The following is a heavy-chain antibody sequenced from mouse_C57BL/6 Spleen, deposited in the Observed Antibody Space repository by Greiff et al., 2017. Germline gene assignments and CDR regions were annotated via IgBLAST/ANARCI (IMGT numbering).Heavy chain of an antibody. CDR3: ARRRLLRWAMDY. V-gene: IGHV5-17*01. J-gene: IGHJ4*01. CDR2: ISSGSSTI. Sequence: EVKVVESGGGLVKPGGSLKLSCAASGFTFSDYGMHWVRQAPEKGLEWVAYISSGSSTIYYADTVKGRFTISRDNAKNTLCLQMTSLRSEDTAMYYCARRRLLRWAMDYWGQGTSVTVSS. D-gene: IGHD2-3*01. CDR1: GFTFSDYG.